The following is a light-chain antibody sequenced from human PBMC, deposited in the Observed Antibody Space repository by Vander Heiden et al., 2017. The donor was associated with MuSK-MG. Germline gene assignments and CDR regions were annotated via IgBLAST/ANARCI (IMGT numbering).Light chain of an antibody. J-gene: IGLJ3*02. V-gene: IGLV4-69*01. CDR2: VNSDGSH. CDR3: QTWGTGWV. CDR1: SGHSTYV. Sequence: QLVLTQSPSASASLGASVKLTCTLSSGHSTYVIAWHQQQPEKGPRYLMKVNSDGSHNKADGIPDRFSGSSSGAGRYLTISTLQSEDEADYYCQTWGTGWVFGGGTKLTVL.